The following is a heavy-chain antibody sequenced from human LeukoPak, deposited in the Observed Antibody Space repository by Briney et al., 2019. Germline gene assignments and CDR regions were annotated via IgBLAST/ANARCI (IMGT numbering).Heavy chain of an antibody. J-gene: IGHJ4*02. Sequence: GGSLRLSCAASGFTFNTYSMNRVRQAPGKRLGWVSSISSSSSYIYYADSVKGRFTISRDNAKNSLYLQMNSLRAEDTAVYYCAKGPWIQLWLLFDYWGQGTLVTVSS. V-gene: IGHV3-21*01. CDR2: ISSSSSYI. CDR3: AKGPWIQLWLLFDY. D-gene: IGHD5-18*01. CDR1: GFTFNTYS.